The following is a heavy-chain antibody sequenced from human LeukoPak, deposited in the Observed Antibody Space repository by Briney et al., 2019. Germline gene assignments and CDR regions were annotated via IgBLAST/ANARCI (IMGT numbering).Heavy chain of an antibody. V-gene: IGHV3-23*01. J-gene: IGHJ4*02. D-gene: IGHD1-1*01. CDR2: ISGSSGGT. CDR3: AKDGGPTVFYYFDY. CDR1: GFTFSNYA. Sequence: PGGSLRLSCAASGFTFSNYAMSWVRQAPGKGLEWFSGISGSSGGTNYADPVKGRFTISRDNSRNTLYLQMNSLRAEDTAIYYCAKDGGPTVFYYFDYWGQGTLITVSS.